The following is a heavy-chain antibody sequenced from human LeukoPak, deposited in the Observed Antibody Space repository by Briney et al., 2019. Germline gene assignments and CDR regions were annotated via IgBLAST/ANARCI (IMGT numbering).Heavy chain of an antibody. CDR2: INTDGSST. J-gene: IGHJ4*02. V-gene: IGHV3-74*01. CDR1: GFTFNNYW. D-gene: IGHD1-26*01. Sequence: GGSLRLSRAASGFTFNNYWMHWVRHAPGKGLVWVSRINTDGSSTNYADSVEGRFTISRDNAKNTLFLYMNSLRVEDTAVYYCVRGLQEWDLRRDYWGQGTLVTVSS. CDR3: VRGLQEWDLRRDY.